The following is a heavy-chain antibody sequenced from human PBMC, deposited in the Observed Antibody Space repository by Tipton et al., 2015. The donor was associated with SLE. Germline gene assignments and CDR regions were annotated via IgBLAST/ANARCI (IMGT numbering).Heavy chain of an antibody. CDR3: AREGGGYDSPFDS. D-gene: IGHD5-12*01. Sequence: SLRLSCAASGFTFSSYEMNWVRQAPGKGLEWVSCITSSSSYIYYAASVKGRFTISRDNAQNSLYLQMNSLRAEDTAVYYCAREGGGYDSPFDSWGQGILVTVSS. CDR2: ITSSSSYI. J-gene: IGHJ4*02. V-gene: IGHV3-21*01. CDR1: GFTFSSYE.